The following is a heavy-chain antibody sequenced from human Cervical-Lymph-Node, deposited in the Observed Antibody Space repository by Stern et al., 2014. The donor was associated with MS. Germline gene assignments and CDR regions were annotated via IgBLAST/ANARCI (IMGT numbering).Heavy chain of an antibody. CDR3: ARARVGDYARSPHLDS. CDR2: LSTICTHT. J-gene: IGHJ4*02. CDR1: GFTFSHYS. D-gene: IGHD4-17*01. Sequence: EVQLVESGAGLVQPGESLRLSCDASGFTFSHYSINWVRQAPGKGLEWLSSLSTICTHTSYSVSVDGLFTISGDSAKDSVSLHMFSLRAEDAAVYYCARARVGDYARSPHLDSWGQGTLVTVSS. V-gene: IGHV3-21*01.